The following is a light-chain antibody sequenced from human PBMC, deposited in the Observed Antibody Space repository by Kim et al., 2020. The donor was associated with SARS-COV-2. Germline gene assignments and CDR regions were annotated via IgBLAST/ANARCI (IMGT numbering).Light chain of an antibody. J-gene: IGKJ4*01. CDR3: QQCNNWPLT. CDR1: QSVSNC. CDR2: DAS. V-gene: IGKV3-11*01. Sequence: LSPGERATLSCRASQSVSNCLAWYQQKPGQAPRLLIYDASNRATGIPARFSGGGSGTDFTLTISSLEPEDFALYYCQQCNNWPLTFGGGTKVDIK.